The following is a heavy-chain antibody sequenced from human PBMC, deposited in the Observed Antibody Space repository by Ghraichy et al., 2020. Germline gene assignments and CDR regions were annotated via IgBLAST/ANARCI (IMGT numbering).Heavy chain of an antibody. V-gene: IGHV4-34*01. J-gene: IGHJ5*02. CDR3: ASECSSTSCLRGMGWFDP. CDR1: GGSFSGYY. D-gene: IGHD2-2*01. CDR2: INHSGST. Sequence: SETLSLTCAVYGGSFSGYYWSWIRQPPGKGLEWIGEINHSGSTNYNPSLKSRVTISVDTSKNQFSLKLSSVTAADTAVYYCASECSSTSCLRGMGWFDPWGQGTLVTVSS.